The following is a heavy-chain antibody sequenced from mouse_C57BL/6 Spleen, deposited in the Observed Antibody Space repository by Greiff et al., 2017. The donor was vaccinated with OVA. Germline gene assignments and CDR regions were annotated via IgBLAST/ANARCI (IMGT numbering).Heavy chain of an antibody. Sequence: VQLQQSGPELVKPGASVKISCKASGYAFSSSWMNWVKQRPGKGLEWIGRIYPGDGDTNYNGKFKGKATLTADKSSSTAYMQLSSLTSEDSAVYFCAIFDSSGYDYFDYWGQGTTLTVSS. CDR3: AIFDSSGYDYFDY. J-gene: IGHJ2*01. V-gene: IGHV1-82*01. CDR2: IYPGDGDT. CDR1: GYAFSSSW. D-gene: IGHD3-2*02.